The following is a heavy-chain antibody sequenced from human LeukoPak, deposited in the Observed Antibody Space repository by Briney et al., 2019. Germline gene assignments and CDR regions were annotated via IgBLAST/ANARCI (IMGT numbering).Heavy chain of an antibody. CDR2: IIPILGIA. Sequence: GSSVKVSCKASGGTFSSHAISWVRQAPGQGLEWMGRIIPILGIANYAQKFQGRVTITADKSTSTAYMELSSLRSEDTAVYYCARGFGGYSYGHPEYYYYYGMDVWGQGTTVTVSS. J-gene: IGHJ6*02. CDR3: ARGFGGYSYGHPEYYYYYGMDV. CDR1: GGTFSSHA. V-gene: IGHV1-69*04. D-gene: IGHD5-18*01.